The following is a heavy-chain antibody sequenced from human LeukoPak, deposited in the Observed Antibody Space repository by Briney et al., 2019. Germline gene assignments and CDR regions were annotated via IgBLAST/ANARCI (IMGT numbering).Heavy chain of an antibody. CDR1: GHSFTSYW. D-gene: IGHD3-3*01. CDR2: IYPDDSDT. CDR3: AIFKHHLRPDY. Sequence: GESLKISCKGSGHSFTSYWIGRVRQMPGKGLEWMGIIYPDDSDTRYSPSFQGQVTISADKSISTAYLQWSSLKASDTAMYYCAIFKHHLRPDYWGQGTLVTVSS. V-gene: IGHV5-51*01. J-gene: IGHJ4*02.